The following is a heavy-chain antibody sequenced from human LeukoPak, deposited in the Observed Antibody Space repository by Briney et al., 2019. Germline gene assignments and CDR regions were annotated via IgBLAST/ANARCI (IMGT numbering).Heavy chain of an antibody. CDR1: GFTFSSYS. CDR3: VRNWNDVFDH. CDR2: ISSSSSTI. D-gene: IGHD1-20*01. J-gene: IGHJ4*02. V-gene: IGHV3-48*01. Sequence: GGSLRLSCAASGFTFSSYSMNWVRQAPGKGLEGVSFISSSSSTIYYEDSVKGRFTISRDNAKNSLYLQMNSLRAEDTAVYYCVRNWNDVFDHWGQGTLVTVSS.